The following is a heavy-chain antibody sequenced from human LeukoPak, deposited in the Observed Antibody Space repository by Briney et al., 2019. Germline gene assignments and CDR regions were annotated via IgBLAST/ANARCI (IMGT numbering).Heavy chain of an antibody. CDR1: RFTFSNYW. V-gene: IGHV3-7*01. CDR2: IKQDGSEE. CDR3: ARDGRSTNYYYYYMDV. D-gene: IGHD2-15*01. J-gene: IGHJ6*03. Sequence: GGSLRLSCAASRFTFSNYWMSWVRQAPGKGLEWVANIKQDGSEEYYVDSVKGRFSISRDNAKNSLYLQMNSLRAEDTAVYYCARDGRSTNYYYYYMDVWGKGTTVTVSS.